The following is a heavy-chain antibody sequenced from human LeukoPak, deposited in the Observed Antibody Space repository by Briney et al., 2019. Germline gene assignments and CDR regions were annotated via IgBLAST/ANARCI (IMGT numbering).Heavy chain of an antibody. V-gene: IGHV3-48*01. CDR3: ARDGVTYYDSSGYIY. CDR2: ISSSSSTI. D-gene: IGHD3-22*01. J-gene: IGHJ4*02. CDR1: GFTFSSYS. Sequence: PGGSLRLSCAASGFTFSSYSMNWVRQAPGKGLEWVSYISSSSSTIYYADSVKGRFTISRDDAKNSLYLQMNSLRAEDTAVYYCARDGVTYYDSSGYIYWGQGTLVTVSS.